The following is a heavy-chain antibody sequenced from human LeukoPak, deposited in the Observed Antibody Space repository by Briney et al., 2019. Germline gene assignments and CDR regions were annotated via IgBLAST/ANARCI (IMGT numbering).Heavy chain of an antibody. CDR3: AIHSSSWFPYGMDV. Sequence: GSLRLSCAASGFTFSSYAMSWVRQAPGKGLEWVSAISGSGGSTYYADSVKGRFTISRDNSKNTLYLQMNSLRAEDTAVYYCAIHSSSWFPYGMDVWGQGTTVTVSS. V-gene: IGHV3-23*01. CDR1: GFTFSSYA. CDR2: ISGSGGST. J-gene: IGHJ6*02. D-gene: IGHD6-13*01.